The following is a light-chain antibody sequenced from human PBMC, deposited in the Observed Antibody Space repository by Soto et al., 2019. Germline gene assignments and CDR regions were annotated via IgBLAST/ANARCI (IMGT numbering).Light chain of an antibody. V-gene: IGKV1-39*01. CDR3: QQSYSIPFT. Sequence: DIQMTQSPSSLSASVGDRVTITCRASQSISSYLNWFQQKPGKAPKLLIYAASGLQSGVPSRFSGSGSGTDFTLSIISLQPEEFATYYCQQSYSIPFTFGPGTKVDIK. CDR1: QSISSY. CDR2: AAS. J-gene: IGKJ3*01.